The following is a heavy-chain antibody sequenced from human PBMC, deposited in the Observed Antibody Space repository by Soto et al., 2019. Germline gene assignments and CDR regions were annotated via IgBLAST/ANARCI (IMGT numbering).Heavy chain of an antibody. CDR3: AKSRGSGTYFNPSDAFDI. J-gene: IGHJ3*02. Sequence: GGSLRLSCAASGFTFSSYAMSWVRQAPGKGLEWVSAISGSGGSTYYADSVKGRFTISRDNSKNTLYLQMNSLRAEDTAVYYCAKSRGSGTYFNPSDAFDIWGQGTMVTVS. D-gene: IGHD3-10*01. V-gene: IGHV3-23*01. CDR2: ISGSGGST. CDR1: GFTFSSYA.